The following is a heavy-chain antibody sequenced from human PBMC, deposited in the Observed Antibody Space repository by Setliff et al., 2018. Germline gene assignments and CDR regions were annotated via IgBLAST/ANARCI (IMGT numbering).Heavy chain of an antibody. CDR3: ARSPPNRGVGQGHYMDV. V-gene: IGHV1-18*01. J-gene: IGHJ6*03. CDR2: ISPYNGDT. Sequence: ASVKVSYKTSGYTFNTFGISWVRRAPGQGLDWMGWISPYNGDTKSAQKFQGRVTMTIDTSTSTAYVEVRSLTSDDTAVYYCARSPPNRGVGQGHYMDVWGIGTTVTVSS. D-gene: IGHD1-26*01. CDR1: GYTFNTFG.